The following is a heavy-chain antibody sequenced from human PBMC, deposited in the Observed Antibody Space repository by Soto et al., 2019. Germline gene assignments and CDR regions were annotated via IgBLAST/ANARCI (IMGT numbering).Heavy chain of an antibody. D-gene: IGHD5-12*01. CDR1: GGTFSSFG. V-gene: IGHV1-69*13. Sequence: SVKVSCKASGGTFSSFGISWVRQAPGQGLEWMGGIIPVFGRPNYAQRFRGRLTITADESTNTSYMELIDLTSEDTAVYYCTREASGYDFWGQGTQVTVSS. CDR2: IIPVFGRP. J-gene: IGHJ1*01. CDR3: TREASGYDF.